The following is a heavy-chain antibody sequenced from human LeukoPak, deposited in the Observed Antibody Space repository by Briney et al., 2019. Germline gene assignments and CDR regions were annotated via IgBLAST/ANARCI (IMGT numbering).Heavy chain of an antibody. CDR3: ARVGYSSGWYTLGNDY. V-gene: IGHV1-2*02. J-gene: IGHJ4*02. CDR2: INPNSGGT. D-gene: IGHD6-19*01. Sequence: ASAKVSCKVSGYTFTGYYMHWVRQAPGQGLEWMGWINPNSGGTNYAQKFQGRVTMTRDTSISTAYMELSRLRSDDTAVYYCARVGYSSGWYTLGNDYWGQGTLVTVSS. CDR1: GYTFTGYY.